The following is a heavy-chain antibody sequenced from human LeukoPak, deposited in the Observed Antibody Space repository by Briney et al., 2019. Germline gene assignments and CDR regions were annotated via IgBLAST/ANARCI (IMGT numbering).Heavy chain of an antibody. CDR1: GGSLSYFY. J-gene: IGHJ2*01. D-gene: IGHD2-2*01. CDR2: IYYSGST. CDR3: ARSTPQLWYFDL. V-gene: IGHV4-59*01. Sequence: SETLSLTCAVYGGSLSYFYWSWIRPPPGERLEWIGYIYYSGSTNYNPSLKSRVTISVDTSKNQFSLKLSSVTAADTAVYYCARSTPQLWYFDLWGRGTLVTVSS.